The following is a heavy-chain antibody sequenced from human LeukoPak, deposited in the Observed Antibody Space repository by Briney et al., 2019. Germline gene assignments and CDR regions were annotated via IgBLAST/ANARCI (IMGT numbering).Heavy chain of an antibody. J-gene: IGHJ5*02. Sequence: GGSLRLSCAASGFTLSSYWMHWVRQAPGEGLVWVSRINSDGSNINYADSVKGRFTISRDNAKNTLYLQMNSLRAEDTAVYYCAKSGCSSTSCYSILSGWLDPWGQGTLVTVSS. V-gene: IGHV3-74*01. CDR1: GFTLSSYW. CDR3: AKSGCSSTSCYSILSGWLDP. D-gene: IGHD2-2*02. CDR2: INSDGSNI.